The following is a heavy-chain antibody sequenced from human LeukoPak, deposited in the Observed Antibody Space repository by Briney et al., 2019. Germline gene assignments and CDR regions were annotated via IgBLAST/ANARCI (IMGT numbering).Heavy chain of an antibody. D-gene: IGHD2-2*01. CDR1: GLTFSSYS. CDR2: ISSSSSYI. J-gene: IGHJ6*02. V-gene: IGHV3-21*01. CDR3: ARDRVPAASFGMDV. Sequence: PGGSLRLSCAASGLTFSSYSMNWVRQAPGKGLEWVSSISSSSSYIYYADSVKGRFTISRDNAKNSLYLQMNSLRAEDTAAYYCARDRVPAASFGMDVWGQGTTVTVSS.